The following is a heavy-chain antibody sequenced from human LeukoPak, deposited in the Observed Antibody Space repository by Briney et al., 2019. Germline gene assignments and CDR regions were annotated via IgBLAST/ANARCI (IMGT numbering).Heavy chain of an antibody. J-gene: IGHJ6*03. CDR3: ARGGCSSTSCSLYYYYYMDV. Sequence: ASVKVSCKASGYTFTGYYMHWVRQAPGQGLEWMGWINPNSGGTNYAQKFQGRVTMTRDTSISTAYMELSRLRSDDTAVYYCARGGCSSTSCSLYYYYYMDVWGKGITVTVSS. D-gene: IGHD2-2*01. CDR1: GYTFTGYY. CDR2: INPNSGGT. V-gene: IGHV1-2*02.